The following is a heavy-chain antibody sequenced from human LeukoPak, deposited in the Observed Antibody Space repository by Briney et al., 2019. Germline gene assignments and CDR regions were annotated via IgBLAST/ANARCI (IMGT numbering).Heavy chain of an antibody. D-gene: IGHD2-15*01. CDR3: AGGSGEN. CDR1: GYSISSGYY. J-gene: IGHJ4*02. Sequence: PSETLSLTCTVSGYSISSGYYWGWIRQPPGKGLEWIGSIYHSGSTYYNPSLKSRVTISVDTSKNQFSLKLSSVTAADTAVYYCAGGSGENWGQGTLVTVSS. CDR2: IYHSGST. V-gene: IGHV4-38-2*02.